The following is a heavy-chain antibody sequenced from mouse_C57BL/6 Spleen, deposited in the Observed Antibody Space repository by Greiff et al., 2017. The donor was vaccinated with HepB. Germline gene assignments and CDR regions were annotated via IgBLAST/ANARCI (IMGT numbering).Heavy chain of an antibody. CDR1: GYTFTSYW. CDR3: SPITTVVATNFDY. V-gene: IGHV1-5*01. Sequence: EVQLQESGTVLARPGASVKMSCKTSGYTFTSYWMHWVKQRPGQGLEWIGAIYPGNSDTSYNQKFKGKAKLTAVTSASTAYMELSSLTNEDSAVYYCSPITTVVATNFDYWGQGTTLTVSS. CDR2: IYPGNSDT. D-gene: IGHD1-1*01. J-gene: IGHJ2*01.